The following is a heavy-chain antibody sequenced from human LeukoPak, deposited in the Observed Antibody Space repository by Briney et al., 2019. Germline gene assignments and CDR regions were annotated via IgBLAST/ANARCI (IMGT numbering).Heavy chain of an antibody. CDR2: ISYEGSNK. J-gene: IGHJ4*02. CDR1: GFTLIGSA. V-gene: IGHV3-30-3*01. D-gene: IGHD6-13*01. CDR3: ARFPGPLYSNNWYYFDY. Sequence: PGGCLRLAFSVYGFTLIGSARDWGRPAPGRGVGWVAVISYEGSNKYYADSENGRVTISKDNSKTTLYQQMNSLRTEETAVYCCARFPGPLYSNNWYYFDYWGQGTLLTVSS.